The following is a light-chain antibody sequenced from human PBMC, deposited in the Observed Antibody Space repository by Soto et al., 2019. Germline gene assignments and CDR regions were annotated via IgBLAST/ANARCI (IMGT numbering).Light chain of an antibody. CDR2: GAS. Sequence: DIVMTQSPATLSVSPGERATLSCRARQSVSSNLAWYQQKPGQAPRLLICGASTRATGIPARFSGSGSGTEFTLTISSLQSEEFAVCYCQHYNNWPALHPFGRGTKLQIK. V-gene: IGKV3-15*01. CDR3: QHYNNWPALHP. CDR1: QSVSSN. J-gene: IGKJ2*01.